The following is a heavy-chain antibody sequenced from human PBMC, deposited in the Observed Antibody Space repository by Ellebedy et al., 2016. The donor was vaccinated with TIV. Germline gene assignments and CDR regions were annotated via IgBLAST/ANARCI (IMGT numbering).Heavy chain of an antibody. CDR1: GDSVSSSNYY. D-gene: IGHD3-10*01. V-gene: IGHV4-39*01. Sequence: SATLSLTXTVSGDSVSSSNYYWGWIRQPPGKGLEWIGSIHYSGSTYYNPSLKSRVTISGDTSKSQFSLKLSSVTAADTAVYYCARTTAYGSGNYPFDYWGQGTLVTVSS. J-gene: IGHJ4*02. CDR3: ARTTAYGSGNYPFDY. CDR2: IHYSGST.